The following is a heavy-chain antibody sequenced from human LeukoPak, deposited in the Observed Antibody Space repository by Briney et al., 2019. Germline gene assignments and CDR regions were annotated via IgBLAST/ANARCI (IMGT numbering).Heavy chain of an antibody. J-gene: IGHJ4*02. CDR1: GGSISSYY. V-gene: IGHV4-59*08. CDR2: IHYSGSA. D-gene: IGHD2-15*01. CDR3: ARGSGCSGHY. Sequence: NPSETLSLTCTVSGGSISSYYWSWIRQPPGKGLEWIGYIHYSGSATYNPSLKSRVTISVDTSKNQFSLKLSSVTAADTAVYYCARGSGCSGHYWGQGTLVTVSS.